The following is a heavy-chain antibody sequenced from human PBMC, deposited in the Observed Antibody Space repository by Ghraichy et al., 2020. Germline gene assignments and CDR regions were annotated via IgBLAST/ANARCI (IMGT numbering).Heavy chain of an antibody. CDR1: GFTFSNFA. CDR2: IRTSSDI. V-gene: IGHV3-48*02. J-gene: IGHJ4*02. D-gene: IGHD4-23*01. Sequence: LSLTCAASGFTFSNFALIWVRQAPGKGLEWSSYIRTSSDIYFADSVKGRFTISRDNAKNSLYLQMNSLRDEDTALYYCSRDSESTGGNLIFHYWGQGTLVTVSS. CDR3: SRDSESTGGNLIFHY.